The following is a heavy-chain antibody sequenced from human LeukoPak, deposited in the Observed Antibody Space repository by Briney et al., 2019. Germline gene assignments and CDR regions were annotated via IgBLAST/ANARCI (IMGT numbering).Heavy chain of an antibody. CDR1: GFTFSSYS. V-gene: IGHV3-48*04. D-gene: IGHD3-22*01. CDR3: AREPRYYYDKGAFDI. Sequence: GGSLRLSCAASGFTFSSYSMNWVRQAPGKGLEWVSYISSSSSTIYYADSVKGRFTISRDNAKNSLYLQMNSLRAEDTAVYYCAREPRYYYDKGAFDIWGQGTMVTVSS. CDR2: ISSSSSTI. J-gene: IGHJ3*02.